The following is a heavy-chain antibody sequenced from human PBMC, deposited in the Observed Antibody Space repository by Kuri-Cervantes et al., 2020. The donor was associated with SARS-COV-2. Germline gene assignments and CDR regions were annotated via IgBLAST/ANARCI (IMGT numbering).Heavy chain of an antibody. D-gene: IGHD3-16*01. J-gene: IGHJ6*02. CDR3: AKDLGDYGMDV. V-gene: IGHV3-23*03. CDR1: GFTFSSYA. Sequence: GGSLRHSCAASGFTFSSYAMSWVRQAPGKGLEWVSVIYSGGSSTYYADSVKGRFTISRDNSKDTLYLQMNSLRAEDTAVYYCAKDLGDYGMDVWGQGTTVTVSS. CDR2: IYSGGSST.